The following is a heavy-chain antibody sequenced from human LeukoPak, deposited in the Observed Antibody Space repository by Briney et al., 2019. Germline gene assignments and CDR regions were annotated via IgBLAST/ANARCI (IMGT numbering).Heavy chain of an antibody. CDR1: GYTFTSYD. D-gene: IGHD3-10*01. J-gene: IGHJ6*03. CDR3: ARGVTMVRGGPNYYYYYYMDV. CDR2: MNPNGGNT. V-gene: IGHV1-8*01. Sequence: SVKVSCKASGYTFTSYDINWVRQATGQGLEWMGWMNPNGGNTGYAQKFQGRVTMTRNTSISTAYMELSSLRSEDTAVYYCARGVTMVRGGPNYYYYYYMDVWGKGTTVTISS.